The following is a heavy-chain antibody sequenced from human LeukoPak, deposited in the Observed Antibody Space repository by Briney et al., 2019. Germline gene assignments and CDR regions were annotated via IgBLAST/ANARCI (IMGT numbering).Heavy chain of an antibody. CDR1: GFNFSGYA. CDR3: AKGQTTVMALDI. J-gene: IGHJ3*02. Sequence: GGSLRLSCAASGFNFSGYAMSWVRQAPGKGLEWASTISGSGGNTYYADSVKGRFTISRDNSKNTLYLQVNSLRAEDTAVYYCAKGQTTVMALDIWGQGTMVTVSS. V-gene: IGHV3-23*01. D-gene: IGHD4-17*01. CDR2: ISGSGGNT.